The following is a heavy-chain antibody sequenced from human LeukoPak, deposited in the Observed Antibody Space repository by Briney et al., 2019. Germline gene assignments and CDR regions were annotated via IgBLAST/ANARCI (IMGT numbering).Heavy chain of an antibody. CDR1: GGSISSRNNY. V-gene: IGHV4-30-4*01. CDR2: ISYSGST. Sequence: SETLSLTCAVSGGSISSRNNYWNWIRQPPGKGLEWIGYISYSGSTHYNPSLKSRVTISVDRSKNQFSLKLSSVTAADTAVYYCAGYRISSDAFDIWGQGTMVTVSS. D-gene: IGHD4-4*01. CDR3: AGYRISSDAFDI. J-gene: IGHJ3*02.